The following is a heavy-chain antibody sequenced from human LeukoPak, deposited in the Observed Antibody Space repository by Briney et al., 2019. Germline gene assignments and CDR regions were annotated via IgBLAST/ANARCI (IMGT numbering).Heavy chain of an antibody. J-gene: IGHJ6*03. V-gene: IGHV4-38-2*02. CDR1: GYSISSGYY. CDR2: IYYSGST. CDR3: AREYSSSWDYYYMDV. Sequence: SETLSLTCTVSGYSISSGYYWGWIRQPPGKGLEWIGYIYYSGSTNYNPSLKSRVTISVDTSKNQFSLKLSSVTAADTAVYYCAREYSSSWDYYYMDVWGKGTTVTASS. D-gene: IGHD6-13*01.